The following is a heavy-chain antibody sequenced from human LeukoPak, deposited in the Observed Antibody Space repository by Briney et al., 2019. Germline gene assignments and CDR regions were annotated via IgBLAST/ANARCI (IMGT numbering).Heavy chain of an antibody. CDR3: ARSGQTNLVGDYYDSSGFDY. Sequence: PSETLSLPCAVSGGSITGDHWSWIRPPPGKGLEWIGKIDFDGRTDYNPSLKSRVTISLDTPNNHFSLHLSSVTAADTAFYYCARSGQTNLVGDYYDSSGFDYWGQGTLVTVSS. CDR1: GGSITGDH. V-gene: IGHV4-59*01. J-gene: IGHJ4*02. CDR2: IDFDGRT. D-gene: IGHD3-22*01.